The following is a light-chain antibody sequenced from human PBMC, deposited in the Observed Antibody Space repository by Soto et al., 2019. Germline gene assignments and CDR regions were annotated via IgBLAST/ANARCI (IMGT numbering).Light chain of an antibody. CDR3: QQYNSYSWT. J-gene: IGKJ1*01. Sequence: EIQKTQPTSTLSASVGDRVPITCRASQSSISGLAWYQQTPGKATTLLIYDASSLESGVPSRFSGSGSESEFNLTISSLQPDDFATYYCQQYNSYSWTFGQGTNV. V-gene: IGKV1-5*01. CDR2: DAS. CDR1: QSSISG.